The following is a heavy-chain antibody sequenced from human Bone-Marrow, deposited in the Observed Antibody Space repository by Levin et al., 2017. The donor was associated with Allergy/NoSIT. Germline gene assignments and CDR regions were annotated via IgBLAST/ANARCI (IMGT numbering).Heavy chain of an antibody. CDR1: GGSTNSGTYY. Sequence: SETLSLTFTVSGGSTNSGTYYWSWIRQPAGKGLEWLGRIYVSGSTKYNPSLKSRVTISLDTSKNQFSLQLSSVTAADTAVYYCASGRRDRYFQHWGQGTLVTVSS. CDR2: IYVSGST. J-gene: IGHJ1*01. V-gene: IGHV4-61*02. CDR3: ASGRRDRYFQH.